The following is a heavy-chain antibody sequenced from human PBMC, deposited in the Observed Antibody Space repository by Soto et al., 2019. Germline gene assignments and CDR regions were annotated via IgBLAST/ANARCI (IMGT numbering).Heavy chain of an antibody. CDR2: IIPILGIA. D-gene: IGHD2-15*01. Sequence: QVQLVQSGAEVKKPGSSVKVSCKASGGTFSSYTISWVRQAPGQGLEWMGRIIPILGIANYAQKFQGRGTITADKSTSTAYMELSSLRSEDTAVYYCARDRRHCSGGSCYPYYYYYYMDVWGKGTTVTVSS. J-gene: IGHJ6*03. CDR3: ARDRRHCSGGSCYPYYYYYYMDV. V-gene: IGHV1-69*08. CDR1: GGTFSSYT.